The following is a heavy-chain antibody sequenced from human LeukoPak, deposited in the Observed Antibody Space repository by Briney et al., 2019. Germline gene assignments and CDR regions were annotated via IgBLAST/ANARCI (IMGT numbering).Heavy chain of an antibody. Sequence: GGSLRLSCAASGFSFDSYAMTWVRQAPGKGLEWVSGISASDGRMYYADSVKGRLTISRDNSKYTLYLQMNSLRAEDTAVYYCAKLGWDQRDMDAWGQGTTVTVSS. V-gene: IGHV3-23*01. CDR1: GFSFDSYA. D-gene: IGHD1-26*01. J-gene: IGHJ6*02. CDR2: ISASDGRM. CDR3: AKLGWDQRDMDA.